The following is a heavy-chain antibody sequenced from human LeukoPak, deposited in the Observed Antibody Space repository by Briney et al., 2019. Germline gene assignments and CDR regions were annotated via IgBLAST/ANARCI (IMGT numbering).Heavy chain of an antibody. CDR3: ARGRVSSSTWYSTYYYFFYMDF. D-gene: IGHD4-11*01. Sequence: SETLSLTCTVSDDSITMYYWTWIRQPPGKGLEWIGYVDHTGSTRFNPSLHGRVSISRDTSKNFFSLRLRSVTAADTAVYFCARGRVSSSTWYSTYYYFFYMDFWGEGTTVTVSS. V-gene: IGHV4-59*01. CDR2: VDHTGST. J-gene: IGHJ6*03. CDR1: DDSITMYY.